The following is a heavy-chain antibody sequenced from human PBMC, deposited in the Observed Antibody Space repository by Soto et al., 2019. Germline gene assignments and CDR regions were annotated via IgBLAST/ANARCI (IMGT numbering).Heavy chain of an antibody. J-gene: IGHJ4*02. Sequence: GGSLRLSCAASGFTFSSSAMSWVRQAPGKGLEWVSSISSSGDSPYYADSVKGRFTISRENSKNTLYLQMNNLRAEDTAVYYCAKYAWIQLYFDYWGQGTLVTVSS. CDR2: ISSSGDSP. V-gene: IGHV3-23*01. CDR3: AKYAWIQLYFDY. D-gene: IGHD5-18*01. CDR1: GFTFSSSA.